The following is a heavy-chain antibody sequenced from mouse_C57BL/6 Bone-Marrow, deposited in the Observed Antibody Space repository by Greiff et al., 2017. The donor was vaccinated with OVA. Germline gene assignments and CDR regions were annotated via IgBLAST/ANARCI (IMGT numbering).Heavy chain of an antibody. J-gene: IGHJ1*03. CDR2: ISNLAYSI. Sequence: EVKLMESGGGLVQPGGSLKLSCAASGFTFSDYGMAWVRQAPRKGPAWVAFISNLAYSIYYADTVTGRFTISRENAKNTLYLEMSSLRSEDTAMYYCARPDYYGSSYWYFDVWGTGTTVTVAS. D-gene: IGHD1-1*01. V-gene: IGHV5-15*01. CDR1: GFTFSDYG. CDR3: ARPDYYGSSYWYFDV.